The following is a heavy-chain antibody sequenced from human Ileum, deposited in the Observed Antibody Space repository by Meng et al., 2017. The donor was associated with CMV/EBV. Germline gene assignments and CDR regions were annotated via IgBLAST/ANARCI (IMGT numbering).Heavy chain of an antibody. CDR3: ARDINEQWLGFDGFDY. J-gene: IGHJ4*02. CDR2: ISYDGSNK. CDR1: GFTFSSYA. D-gene: IGHD6-19*01. Sequence: GESLKISCAASGFTFSSYAMHWVRQAPGKGLEWVAVISYDGSNKYYADSVKGRFTISRDNSKNMLYLQMNSLRAEDTAVYYCARDINEQWLGFDGFDYWGQGTLVTVSS. V-gene: IGHV3-30-3*01.